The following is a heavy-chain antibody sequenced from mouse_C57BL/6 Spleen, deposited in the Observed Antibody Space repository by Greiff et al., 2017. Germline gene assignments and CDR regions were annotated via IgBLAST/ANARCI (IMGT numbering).Heavy chain of an antibody. CDR3: TRSAQATWDY. Sequence: QVQLQQSGAELVRPGASVTLSCKASGYTFTDYEMHWVKQTPVHGLEWIGAIDPETGGTAYNQKFKGKAILTADKSSSTAYMELRSLTSEDSAVYYCTRSAQATWDYWGQGTTLTVSS. D-gene: IGHD3-2*02. J-gene: IGHJ2*01. CDR1: GYTFTDYE. V-gene: IGHV1-15*01. CDR2: IDPETGGT.